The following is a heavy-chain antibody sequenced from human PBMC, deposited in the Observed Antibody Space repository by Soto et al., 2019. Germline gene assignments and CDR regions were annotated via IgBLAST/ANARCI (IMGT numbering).Heavy chain of an antibody. Sequence: QVQLQESGPGLVKPSQTLSLTCTVSGGSVTSVDYSWSWIRQPPGKGLEWIGYISYSGTTYYNPSLKSPVTISVDTSRRLFSLKLRSVTAADTAVYYCARDSSVDYYVDSWGQGTLVTVSS. CDR1: GGSVTSVDYS. CDR2: ISYSGTT. D-gene: IGHD6-19*01. CDR3: ARDSSVDYYVDS. V-gene: IGHV4-30-4*01. J-gene: IGHJ4*02.